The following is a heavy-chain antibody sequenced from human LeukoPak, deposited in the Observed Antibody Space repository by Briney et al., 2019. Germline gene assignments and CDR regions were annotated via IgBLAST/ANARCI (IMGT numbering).Heavy chain of an antibody. CDR3: VRDLTTGTTLGY. Sequence: VASVTVSCKASGYTFTSYGISWVRQAPGQGLEWMGWISAYNGNTNYAQKLRGRVTMTTDTSTSTAYMELRSLRSDDTAVYYCVRDLTTGTTLGYWGQGTLVTVSS. V-gene: IGHV1-18*01. J-gene: IGHJ4*02. D-gene: IGHD1-1*01. CDR1: GYTFTSYG. CDR2: ISAYNGNT.